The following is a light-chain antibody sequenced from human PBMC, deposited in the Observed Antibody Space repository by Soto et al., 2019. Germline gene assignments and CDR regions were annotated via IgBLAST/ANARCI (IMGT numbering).Light chain of an antibody. Sequence: QSDLTQPASVSGAPGQSITISCTGTSSDVGGYNYVSWYQQHPGKAPKLMIYEVSNRPSGVSNRFSGSKSGDTASLTISGLQAEDEADYYCSSDTTTSTWVFGGGTKLTVL. CDR3: SSDTTTSTWV. CDR1: SSDVGGYNY. CDR2: EVS. J-gene: IGLJ3*02. V-gene: IGLV2-14*01.